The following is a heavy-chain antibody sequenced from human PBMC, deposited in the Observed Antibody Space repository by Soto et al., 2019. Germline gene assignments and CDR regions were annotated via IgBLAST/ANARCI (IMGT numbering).Heavy chain of an antibody. CDR1: GFTFSNAW. CDR3: TTGTEKADYDFWSAAPNNYGMDV. Sequence: GGSLRLSCAASGFTFSNAWMSWVRQAPGKGLEWVGRIKSKTDGGTTDYAAPVKGRFTISRGDSKNTLYLQMNSLKTEDTAVYYCTTGTEKADYDFWSAAPNNYGMDVWGQGTTVTVSS. D-gene: IGHD3-3*01. V-gene: IGHV3-15*01. CDR2: IKSKTDGGTT. J-gene: IGHJ6*02.